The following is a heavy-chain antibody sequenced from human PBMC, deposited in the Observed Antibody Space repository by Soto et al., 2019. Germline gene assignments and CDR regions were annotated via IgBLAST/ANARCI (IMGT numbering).Heavy chain of an antibody. D-gene: IGHD2-15*01. Sequence: PSETLSLTCAVSGGSISSSNWWSWVRQPPGKGLEWIGEIYHSGSTNYNPSLKSRVTISVDKSKNQFSLKLSSVTAADTAVYYCAREGPDIVVVVAARGNYFDYWGQGTLVTVSS. CDR2: IYHSGST. V-gene: IGHV4-4*02. CDR3: AREGPDIVVVVAARGNYFDY. J-gene: IGHJ4*02. CDR1: GGSISSSNW.